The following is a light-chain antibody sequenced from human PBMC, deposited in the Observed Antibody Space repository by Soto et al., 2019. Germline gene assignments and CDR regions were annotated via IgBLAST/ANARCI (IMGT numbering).Light chain of an antibody. Sequence: QSVLTQPPSASGTPGQRVTISCSGSSSNIGSNTVNWYQQVPRTAPKLLIYSNNQRPSGVPDRFSGSKSGTSVSLAISGLQSEDEADYYCAAWDDSLNGVVLGGGPKLTVL. V-gene: IGLV1-44*01. CDR3: AAWDDSLNGVV. CDR1: SSNIGSNT. J-gene: IGLJ2*01. CDR2: SNN.